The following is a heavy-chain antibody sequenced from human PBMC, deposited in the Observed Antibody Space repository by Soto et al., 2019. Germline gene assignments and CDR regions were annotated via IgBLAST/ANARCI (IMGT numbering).Heavy chain of an antibody. D-gene: IGHD6-6*01. CDR2: INPSGGST. CDR1: GYTFTDYR. J-gene: IGHJ5*02. CDR3: ARPAGRLANWFDP. V-gene: IGHV1-46*01. Sequence: QVQLVQSGAEVKKPGASVKVSCKASGYTFTDYRMIWVRQAPGQGLEWMGIINPSGGSTNYAPNLQGRVTLTRDSFTSTVYMELSSLRSEDTAVYYCARPAGRLANWFDPWGQGTLVTVSS.